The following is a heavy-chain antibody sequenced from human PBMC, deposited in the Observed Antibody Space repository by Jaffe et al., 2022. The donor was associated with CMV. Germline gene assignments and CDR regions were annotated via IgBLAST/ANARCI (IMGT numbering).Heavy chain of an antibody. D-gene: IGHD6-19*01. Sequence: QVQLVQSGAEVKKPGSSVKVSCKASGDTFSMYAIGWVRQAPGQGLEWMGRIIPLRGMSDYAPKFQGRVTLTADKSTSTAYMELNSLRSEDTAVYYCARVSSGAWYLFDYWGQGTLVTVSS. CDR3: ARVSSGAWYLFDY. CDR1: GDTFSMYA. V-gene: IGHV1-69*09. J-gene: IGHJ4*02. CDR2: IIPLRGMS.